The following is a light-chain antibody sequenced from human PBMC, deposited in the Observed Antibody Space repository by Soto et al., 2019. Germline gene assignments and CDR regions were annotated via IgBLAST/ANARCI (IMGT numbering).Light chain of an antibody. V-gene: IGKV3-11*01. CDR3: QQRSNWPIT. J-gene: IGKJ5*01. CDR2: DVS. CDR1: QSVSSAY. Sequence: EIVLTQSPGTLSLSPGERATLSCRASQSVSSAYLAWYQQKPGQAPRLLIYDVSNRATGIPARFSGSGSGTDSTLTISSLEPEDFAVYYCQQRSNWPITFGQGTRLEIK.